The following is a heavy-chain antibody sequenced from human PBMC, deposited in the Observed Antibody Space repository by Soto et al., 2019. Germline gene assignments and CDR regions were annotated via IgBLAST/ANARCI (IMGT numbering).Heavy chain of an antibody. V-gene: IGHV1-69*13. D-gene: IGHD3-3*01. Sequence: ASVKVSCKASGGTFSSYAISWVRQAPEQGLEWMGGIIPIFGTANYAQKFQGRVTITADESTSTAYMELSSLRSEDTAVYYCAGPITIFGVANYYGMDVWGQGTTVTVSS. J-gene: IGHJ6*02. CDR1: GGTFSSYA. CDR3: AGPITIFGVANYYGMDV. CDR2: IIPIFGTA.